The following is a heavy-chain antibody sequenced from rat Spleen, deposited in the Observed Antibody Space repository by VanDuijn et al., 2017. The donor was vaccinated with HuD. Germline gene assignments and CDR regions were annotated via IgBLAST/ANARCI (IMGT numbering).Heavy chain of an antibody. D-gene: IGHD5-1*01. V-gene: IGHV5-25*01. CDR3: TRENWVFDY. CDR1: GLSFSNYD. CDR2: ITSSGGIT. Sequence: EVQLVESGGGLVQPGRSLKLSCTASGLSFSNYDMAWVRQAPTKGLEWVATITSSGGITYYPDSVKGRFTISRDNAKSTLYLQMNSLRSEDTATYYCTRENWVFDYWGQGVMVTVSS. J-gene: IGHJ2*01.